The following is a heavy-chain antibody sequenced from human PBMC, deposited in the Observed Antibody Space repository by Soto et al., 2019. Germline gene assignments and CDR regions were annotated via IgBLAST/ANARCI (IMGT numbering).Heavy chain of an antibody. CDR3: ARVPVAVAATEDYYDLGG. V-gene: IGHV4-4*07. CDR1: GVSITSYY. J-gene: IGHJ6*02. CDR2: INTDGLS. D-gene: IGHD2-15*01. Sequence: PSETLSLTCSVSGVSITSYYWSWIRQSAGGGLEWMGRINTDGLSTYSPSFKSRLTMSLDTSKNQVSLRLISVTAADTAVYFCARVPVAVAATEDYYDLGGCGQGTTGAVSS.